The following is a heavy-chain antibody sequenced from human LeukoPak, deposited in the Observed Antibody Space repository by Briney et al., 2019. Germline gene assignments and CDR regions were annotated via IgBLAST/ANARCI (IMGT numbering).Heavy chain of an antibody. V-gene: IGHV3-66*03. CDR1: GFTVSSNY. CDR3: ARVGGDYYDSSGYKDAFDI. J-gene: IGHJ3*02. D-gene: IGHD3-22*01. CDR2: TYSNGRT. Sequence: GGSLRLSCAASGFTVSSNYMSWVRQAPGKGLEWVSVTYSNGRTYYADSVKGRFTISRDNSKNTLYLQMNSLRAEDTAVYYCARVGGDYYDSSGYKDAFDIWGQGTMVTVSS.